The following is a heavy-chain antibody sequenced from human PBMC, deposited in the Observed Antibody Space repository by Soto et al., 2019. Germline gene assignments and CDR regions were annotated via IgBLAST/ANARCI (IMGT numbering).Heavy chain of an antibody. J-gene: IGHJ4*02. CDR2: IIPILGIA. V-gene: IGHV1-69*08. CDR1: GGTFSSYT. CDR3: AREEAAAGTGYFDY. Sequence: QVQLVQSGAEVKKPGSSVKVSCKASGGTFSSYTISWVRQAPGQGLEWMGRIIPILGIANYAQKFQGRVTITADKSTSTAYMKLGSLRSEDTAVYYCAREEAAAGTGYFDYWGQGTLVTVSS. D-gene: IGHD6-13*01.